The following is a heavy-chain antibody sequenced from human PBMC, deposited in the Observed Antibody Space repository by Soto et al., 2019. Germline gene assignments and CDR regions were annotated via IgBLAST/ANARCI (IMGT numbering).Heavy chain of an antibody. V-gene: IGHV4-61*01. CDR3: TRGPPRVQWFDP. Sequence: SETLSLTCTVSGGAVSSGSYYWSWIRQPPGKGLEWIGHIYFTGSTNYNPSLKSRVTMSLDTSRNQFSLKLSSVTAADTAVYYCTRGPPRVQWFDPWGLGTLVTVSS. CDR2: IYFTGST. J-gene: IGHJ5*02. CDR1: GGAVSSGSYY.